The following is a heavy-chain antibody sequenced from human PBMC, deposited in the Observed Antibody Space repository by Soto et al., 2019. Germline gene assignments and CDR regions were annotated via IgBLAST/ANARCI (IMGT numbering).Heavy chain of an antibody. J-gene: IGHJ4*02. D-gene: IGHD1-26*01. CDR3: AGELIVGATLYYFDY. CDR1: GGSVSSGSYY. CDR2: IYYSGST. Sequence: SETLSLTCTVSGGSVSSGSYYWSWIRQPPGKGLEWIGYIYYSGSTNYNPSLKSRVTISVDTSKNQFSLKLSSVTAADTAVYYCAGELIVGATLYYFDYWGQGTLVTVSS. V-gene: IGHV4-61*01.